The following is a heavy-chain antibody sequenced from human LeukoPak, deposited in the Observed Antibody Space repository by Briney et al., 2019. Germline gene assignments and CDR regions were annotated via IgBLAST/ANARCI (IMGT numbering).Heavy chain of an antibody. D-gene: IGHD6-13*01. V-gene: IGHV4-34*01. CDR3: ARGLSPAAGLFDY. Sequence: PGGSLRLSCAASGFTVSSNYMSWVRQAPGKGLEWIGEINHSGSTNYNPSLKSRVTISVDTSKNQFSLKLSSVTAADTAVYYCARGLSPAAGLFDYWGQGTLVTVSS. J-gene: IGHJ4*02. CDR1: GFTVSSNY. CDR2: INHSGST.